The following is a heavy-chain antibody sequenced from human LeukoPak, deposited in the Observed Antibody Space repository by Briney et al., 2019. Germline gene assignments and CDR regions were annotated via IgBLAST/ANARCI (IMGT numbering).Heavy chain of an antibody. V-gene: IGHV3-23*01. Sequence: GGSLRLSCAASGFTFSNYAMNWVRQAPGKGLEWVSGISGSGVGTYYKDPVKGRFTISRDNSKDTLYLQMNSLRAEDTAVYYCAKRAMWDLYWYFDLWGRGTLVTVSS. CDR1: GFTFSNYA. J-gene: IGHJ2*01. CDR2: ISGSGVGT. D-gene: IGHD1-26*01. CDR3: AKRAMWDLYWYFDL.